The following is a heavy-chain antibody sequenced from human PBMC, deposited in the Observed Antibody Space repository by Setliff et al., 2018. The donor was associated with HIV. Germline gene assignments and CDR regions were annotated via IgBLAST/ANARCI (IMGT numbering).Heavy chain of an antibody. CDR2: IQSSGIT. CDR3: AKLDYYDTSGSWARKVAIDF. D-gene: IGHD3-22*01. CDR1: GFTFSSSA. Sequence: GGSLRLSCAASGFTFSSSATSWVRQAPGKGLEWVSLIQSSGITYYADSVKGRFTISRDNSNNTLSLQMSSLRAEDTALYYCAKLDYYDTSGSWARKVAIDFWGRGTMVTVSS. J-gene: IGHJ3*01. V-gene: IGHV3-23*01.